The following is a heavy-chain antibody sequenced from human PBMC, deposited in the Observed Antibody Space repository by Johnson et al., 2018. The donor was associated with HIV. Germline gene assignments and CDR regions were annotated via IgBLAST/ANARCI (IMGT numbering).Heavy chain of an antibody. CDR3: ARHFRGGDRGAFDI. CDR2: LHRDGTT. D-gene: IGHD3-10*01. CDR1: GFIVSNNY. V-gene: IGHV3-66*04. Sequence: EVQLVESGGGLVQPGGSLRLSCAASGFIVSNNYMNWVRQTPGKGLEWVSILHRDGTTYYADSVKGRFTISRDNSKNTLFLQMNSLRAEDTAVYYCARHFRGGDRGAFDIWGQGTMVTVSS. J-gene: IGHJ3*02.